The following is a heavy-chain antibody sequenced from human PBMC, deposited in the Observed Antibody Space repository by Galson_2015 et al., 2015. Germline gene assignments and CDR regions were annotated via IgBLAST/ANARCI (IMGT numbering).Heavy chain of an antibody. Sequence: SLRLSCAASGFIFSSYAMSWVRQAPGKGLEWVSAISGSGGSTYYADSVKGRFTISRDNSKNTLYLQMNSLRAEDTAVYYCAIHPQYSSGWSAFLDCWGQGSLVTVSS. CDR1: GFIFSSYA. D-gene: IGHD6-19*01. V-gene: IGHV3-23*01. CDR3: AIHPQYSSGWSAFLDC. J-gene: IGHJ4*02. CDR2: ISGSGGST.